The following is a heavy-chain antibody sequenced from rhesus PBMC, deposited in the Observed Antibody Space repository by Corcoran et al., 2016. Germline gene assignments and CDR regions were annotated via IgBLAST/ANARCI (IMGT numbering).Heavy chain of an antibody. J-gene: IGHJ6*01. Sequence: EVQLVQSGAEVKKPGASVKISCKASGYTFTDYYLHWVRQAPGKGLEWMGRVSPEDCEAKHAQKFKDRVTITADTSTDTAYRELSRLRSEDTAVDYCATGSSWIYGLDSWGQGVVVTVSS. D-gene: IGHD6-13*01. CDR2: VSPEDCEA. V-gene: IGHV1-111*02. CDR3: ATGSSWIYGLDS. CDR1: GYTFTDYY.